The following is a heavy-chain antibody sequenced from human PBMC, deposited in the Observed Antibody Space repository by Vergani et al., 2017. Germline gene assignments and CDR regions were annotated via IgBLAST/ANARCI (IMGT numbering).Heavy chain of an antibody. CDR2: IYWNDEQ. CDR3: VYRKTGCGTIGCFYPIYYYYYMDV. D-gene: IGHD1-7*01. Sequence: QITLKESGPTLVKPTQTLTLTCTFSGFSLNTRGVSVAWIRQPPGKALDWLALIYWNDEQHYSPSLNNRVTITKDTSKNQVVLKMTNMEYVDTGTYYCVYRKTGCGTIGCFYPIYYYYYMDVWGKGTTVTVSS. CDR1: GFSLNTRGVS. V-gene: IGHV2-5*04. J-gene: IGHJ6*03.